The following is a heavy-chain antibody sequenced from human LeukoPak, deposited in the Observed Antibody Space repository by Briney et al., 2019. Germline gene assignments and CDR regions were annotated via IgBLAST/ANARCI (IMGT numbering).Heavy chain of an antibody. V-gene: IGHV1-24*01. D-gene: IGHD6-19*01. CDR2: FDPEDGET. CDR3: ATDSPYSSGWYGGWGVYYYGMDV. Sequence: ASVKVSCKVSGYTLTELSMHCVRQAPGKGLEWMGGFDPEDGETIYAQKFQGRVTMTEDTSTDTAYMELSSLRSEDTAVYYCATDSPYSSGWYGGWGVYYYGMDVWGQGTTVTVSS. J-gene: IGHJ6*02. CDR1: GYTLTELS.